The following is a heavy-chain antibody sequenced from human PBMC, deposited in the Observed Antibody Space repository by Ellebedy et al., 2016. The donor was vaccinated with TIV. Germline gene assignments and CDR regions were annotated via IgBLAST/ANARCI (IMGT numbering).Heavy chain of an antibody. J-gene: IGHJ4*02. CDR2: ISGSGGST. Sequence: GGSLRLSXAASGFTFSSYAMSWVRQAPGKELEWVSAISGSGGSTYYADSVKGRFTISRDNSKNTLYLQMNSLRAEDTAVYYCAKSGVSGSGSYYVGYFDYWGQGTLVTVSS. CDR1: GFTFSSYA. CDR3: AKSGVSGSGSYYVGYFDY. D-gene: IGHD3-10*01. V-gene: IGHV3-23*01.